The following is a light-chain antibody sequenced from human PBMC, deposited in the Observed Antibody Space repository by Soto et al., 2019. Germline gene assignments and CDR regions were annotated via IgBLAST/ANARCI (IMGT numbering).Light chain of an antibody. CDR1: QSVSSY. Sequence: EIVLTQSPSTLSFSPGERATLSCRARQSVSSYLAWYQQKPGQAPRLLIYEASNRATGIPARFSGSGSGTDFTLTISSLEPEDVAVYYCQQRSNGPLTFGGGTKVEIK. J-gene: IGKJ4*01. CDR3: QQRSNGPLT. V-gene: IGKV3-11*01. CDR2: EAS.